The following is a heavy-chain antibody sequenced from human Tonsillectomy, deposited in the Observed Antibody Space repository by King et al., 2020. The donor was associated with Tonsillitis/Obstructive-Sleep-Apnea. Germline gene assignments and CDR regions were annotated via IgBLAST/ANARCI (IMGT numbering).Heavy chain of an antibody. D-gene: IGHD6-6*01. CDR1: GFSLSNARMG. CDR2: IFSNDEK. J-gene: IGHJ4*02. Sequence: VTLKESGPVLVKPTENLTLTCTVSGFSLSNARMGVSWIRQPPGKALEWLAHIFSNDEKSYSTSLKSRLTISKDTSKSQVVLTMTNMDPVDTATYYCARSKGEIAARLPVDYFDYWGQGTLVTVSS. V-gene: IGHV2-26*01. CDR3: ARSKGEIAARLPVDYFDY.